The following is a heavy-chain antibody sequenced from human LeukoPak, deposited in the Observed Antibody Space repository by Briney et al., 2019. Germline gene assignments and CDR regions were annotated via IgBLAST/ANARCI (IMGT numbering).Heavy chain of an antibody. CDR2: ISSSSSYI. Sequence: GGSLRLSCAASGFTFSSYSMNWVRQAPGKGLEWVSSISSSSSYIYYADSVKGRFTISRDNAKNSLYLQMNSLRAEDTAVYYCARDSDERWLQFNYWGQGTLVTVSS. CDR1: GFTFSSYS. CDR3: ARDSDERWLQFNY. V-gene: IGHV3-21*01. D-gene: IGHD5-24*01. J-gene: IGHJ4*02.